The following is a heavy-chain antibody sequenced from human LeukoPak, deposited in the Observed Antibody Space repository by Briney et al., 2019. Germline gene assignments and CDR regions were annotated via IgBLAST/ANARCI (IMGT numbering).Heavy chain of an antibody. CDR2: ICWSGGST. Sequence: GGAPRPPCAASWFTFFSSGLYRGRRAPREGGEGVSSICWSGGSTYYADSVKGRFTISRDNSKNTLYLPMNSLRAEDTAVYYCAKDYLVYYGSGSYYSHFDYWGQGTLVTVSS. V-gene: IGHV3-23*01. D-gene: IGHD3-10*01. J-gene: IGHJ4*02. CDR1: WFTFFSSG. CDR3: AKDYLVYYGSGSYYSHFDY.